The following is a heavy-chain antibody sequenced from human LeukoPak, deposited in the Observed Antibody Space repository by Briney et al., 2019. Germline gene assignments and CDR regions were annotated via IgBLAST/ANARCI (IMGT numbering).Heavy chain of an antibody. CDR3: ARARATYDFWSGYQGSNWFDP. CDR1: GFTFSSYS. D-gene: IGHD3-3*01. CDR2: ISSSSSTI. V-gene: IGHV3-48*01. Sequence: PGGSLRLSCAASGFTFSSYSMNWVRQAPGKGLEWVSYISSSSSTIYYADSVKGRFTISRDNSKNTLYLQMNSLRAEDTAVYYCARARATYDFWSGYQGSNWFDPWGQGTLVTVSS. J-gene: IGHJ5*02.